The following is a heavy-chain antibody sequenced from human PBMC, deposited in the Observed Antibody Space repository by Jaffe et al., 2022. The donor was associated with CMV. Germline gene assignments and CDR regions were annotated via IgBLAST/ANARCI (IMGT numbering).Heavy chain of an antibody. CDR3: AKVAPSITIFGVVGGGMDV. CDR2: ISGSGGST. D-gene: IGHD3-3*01. CDR1: GFTFSSYA. V-gene: IGHV3-23*01. Sequence: EVQLLESGGGLVQPGGSLRLSCAASGFTFSSYAMSWVRQAPGKGLEWVSAISGSGGSTYYADSVKGRFTISRDNSKNTLYLQMNSLRAEDTAVYYCAKVAPSITIFGVVGGGMDVWGQGTTVTVSS. J-gene: IGHJ6*02.